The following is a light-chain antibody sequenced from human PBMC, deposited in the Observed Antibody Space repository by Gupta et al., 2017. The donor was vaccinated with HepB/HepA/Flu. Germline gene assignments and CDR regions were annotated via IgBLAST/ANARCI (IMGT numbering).Light chain of an antibody. CDR1: QSIDSW. V-gene: IGKV1-5*03. J-gene: IGKJ1*01. CDR2: KAS. Sequence: DIQMTQSPSTLPASVGDRVTITCRASQSIDSWLTWYQQKPGKAPKLLIYKASSLESGVPSRFSGSGSGTEFTLTISSLQPDDSATYYCQQYKTYRTFGQGTKVEIK. CDR3: QQYKTYRT.